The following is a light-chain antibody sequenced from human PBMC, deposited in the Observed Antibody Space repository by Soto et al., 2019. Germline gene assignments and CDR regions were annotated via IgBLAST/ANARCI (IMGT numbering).Light chain of an antibody. CDR3: QAWDSSTANVV. CDR2: QDS. V-gene: IGLV3-1*01. Sequence: SYELTQPPSVSVFPGQTASITCSGDKLGDKYACWYQQKPGQSPVLVICQDSKRPSGIPERFSGSNSGNTATLTISGTQAMDEADYYCQAWDSSTANVVFGGGTKLTVL. J-gene: IGLJ2*01. CDR1: KLGDKY.